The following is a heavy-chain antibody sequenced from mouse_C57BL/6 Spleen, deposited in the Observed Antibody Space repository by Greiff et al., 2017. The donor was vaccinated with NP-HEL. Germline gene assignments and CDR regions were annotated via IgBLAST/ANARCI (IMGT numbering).Heavy chain of an antibody. D-gene: IGHD2-3*01. V-gene: IGHV1-80*01. J-gene: IGHJ2*01. CDR1: GYAFSSYW. CDR3: ARGDDGYPDFDY. CDR2: IYPGDGDT. Sequence: LQESGAELVKPGASVKISCKASGYAFSSYWMNWVKQRPGKGLEWIGQIYPGDGDTNYNGKFKGKATLTADKSSSTAYMQLSSLTSEDSAVYFCARGDDGYPDFDYWGQGTTLTVSS.